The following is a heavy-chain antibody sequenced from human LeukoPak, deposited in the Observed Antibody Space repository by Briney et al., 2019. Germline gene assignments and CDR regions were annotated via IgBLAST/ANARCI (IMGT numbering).Heavy chain of an antibody. CDR3: ARDRFWFGELENYFDY. V-gene: IGHV3-30*02. J-gene: IGHJ4*02. CDR2: IRYDGSDK. Sequence: GGSLRLSCEASGFTFTTYGMHWVRQVPGKGLEWVAFIRYDGSDKYYVDSVKGRFTISRDNAKNSLYLQMNSLRAEDTAVYYCARDRFWFGELENYFDYWGQGTLVTVSS. CDR1: GFTFTTYG. D-gene: IGHD3-10*01.